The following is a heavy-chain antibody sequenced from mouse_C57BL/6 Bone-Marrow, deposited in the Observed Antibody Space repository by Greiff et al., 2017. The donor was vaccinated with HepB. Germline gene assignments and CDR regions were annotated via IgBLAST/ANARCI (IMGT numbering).Heavy chain of an antibody. CDR3: ARYYYERYYAMDY. J-gene: IGHJ4*01. CDR2: IYPRSGNT. D-gene: IGHD2-4*01. V-gene: IGHV1-81*01. CDR1: GYTFTSYG. Sequence: VQLQQSGAELARPGASVKLSCKASGYTFTSYGISWVKQRTGQGLEWIGEIYPRSGNTYYNEKFKGKATLTADKSSSTAYMELRRLTSEDSAVYFCARYYYERYYAMDYWGQGTSVTVSS.